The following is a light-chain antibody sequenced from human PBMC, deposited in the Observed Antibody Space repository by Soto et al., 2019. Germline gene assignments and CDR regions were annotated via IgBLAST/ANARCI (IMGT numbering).Light chain of an antibody. CDR1: QRFXNG. CDR3: QQSYSTTST. V-gene: IGKV1-5*01. CDR2: DAS. J-gene: IGKJ5*01. Sequence: DIPMTQSPSTLSASAGDRVTITCRASQRFXNGFGWYQQKPGKAPKFLXDDASSLERGGPSRFSGSGSGTEFTLTITSLQPYDFSNYYCQQSYSTTSTFGQGTRLDIK.